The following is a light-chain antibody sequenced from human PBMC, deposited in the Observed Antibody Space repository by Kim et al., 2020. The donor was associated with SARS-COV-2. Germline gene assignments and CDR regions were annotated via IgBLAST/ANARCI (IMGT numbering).Light chain of an antibody. CDR1: KSVMSND. Sequence: GETATSSCTSKSVMSNDLGWYQQKPGQAPRLLIYRAFSRATGIPERFSGSGSGTDFTLTISRLEPEDFAMYYCQQYDSASVTFGQGTKVDIK. V-gene: IGKV3-20*01. CDR2: RAF. CDR3: QQYDSASVT. J-gene: IGKJ1*01.